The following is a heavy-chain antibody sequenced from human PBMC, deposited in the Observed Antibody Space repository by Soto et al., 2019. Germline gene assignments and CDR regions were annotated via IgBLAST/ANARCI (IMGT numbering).Heavy chain of an antibody. CDR1: GFTFSDYY. CDR3: ASRSDVLRFLEWPDSYYMGV. CDR2: ISSSGSTI. D-gene: IGHD3-3*01. V-gene: IGHV3-11*01. Sequence: GGSLRLSCASSGFTFSDYYMSWIRQAPGKGLEWVSYISSSGSTIYYADSVKGRFTISRDNAKNSLYLQMNSLRAEDTAVYYCASRSDVLRFLEWPDSYYMGVWGKGTTVTVSS. J-gene: IGHJ6*03.